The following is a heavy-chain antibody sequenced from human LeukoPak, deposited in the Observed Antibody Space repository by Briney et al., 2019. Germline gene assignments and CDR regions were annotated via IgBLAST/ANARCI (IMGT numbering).Heavy chain of an antibody. CDR1: GGSISSGDYY. J-gene: IGHJ6*04. D-gene: IGHD2-2*01. Sequence: LQTLSLTCTVSGGSISSGDYYWSWIRQPPGKGLEWIGYIYYSGSTYYNPSLKSRVTISVDTSKNQFSLKLSSVTAADTAVYYCARGYQLLHNGMDVWGKGTTVTVSS. V-gene: IGHV4-30-4*01. CDR3: ARGYQLLHNGMDV. CDR2: IYYSGST.